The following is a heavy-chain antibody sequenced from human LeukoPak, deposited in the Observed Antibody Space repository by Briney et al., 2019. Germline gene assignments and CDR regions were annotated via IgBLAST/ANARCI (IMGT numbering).Heavy chain of an antibody. CDR2: IYYSGST. V-gene: IGHV4-39*01. D-gene: IGHD3-22*01. Sequence: SETLSLTCTVSGGSISSSSSYWGWIRQPPGKGLEWIGSIYYSGSTYYNPSLKSRVTISVDTSKNQFSLKLSSVTTADTAVYYCARHEQAHYYDSSGYFPSPLYYFDYWGQGTLVTVSS. J-gene: IGHJ4*02. CDR1: GGSISSSSSY. CDR3: ARHEQAHYYDSSGYFPSPLYYFDY.